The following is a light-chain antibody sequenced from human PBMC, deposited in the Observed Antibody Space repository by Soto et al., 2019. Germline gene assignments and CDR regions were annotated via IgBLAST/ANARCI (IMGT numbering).Light chain of an antibody. CDR3: QRGYNNSRT. Sequence: DCVTIPCRASQSIASYVNGYQQKPGKAPKLLILGAVILQSGVPSRFSGSGSGTDFTLTISSLQPEDFVTYYCQRGYNNSRTFGQGTKV. V-gene: IGKV1-39*01. CDR1: QSIASY. J-gene: IGKJ1*01. CDR2: GAV.